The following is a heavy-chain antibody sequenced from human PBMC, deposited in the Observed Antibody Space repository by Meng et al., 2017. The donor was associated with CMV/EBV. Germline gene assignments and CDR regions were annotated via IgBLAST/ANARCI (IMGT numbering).Heavy chain of an antibody. D-gene: IGHD3-10*01. J-gene: IGHJ4*02. CDR1: GGSFSGYY. Sequence: VQLQRWGAGLLKPSEPLSLTGAVYGGSFSGYYWSWIRQPPGKGLEWIGEINHSGSTNYNPSLKSRVTISVDTSKNQFSLKLSSVTAADTAVYYCARESMVRGEDWGQGTLVTVSS. V-gene: IGHV4-34*01. CDR2: INHSGST. CDR3: ARESMVRGED.